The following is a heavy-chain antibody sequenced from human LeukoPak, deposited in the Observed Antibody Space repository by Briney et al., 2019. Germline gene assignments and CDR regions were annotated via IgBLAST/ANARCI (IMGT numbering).Heavy chain of an antibody. J-gene: IGHJ4*02. Sequence: GGSLRLSCAASGFTFRTYGMHWVRQAPGKGLEWVAVISYDGSNTYYADSVKGRFTISRDNSKNTLYLQMNSLRAEDTAVYYCAKDQGLLGYCSSTSCYWLSYWGQGTLVTVSS. D-gene: IGHD2-2*01. V-gene: IGHV3-30*18. CDR2: ISYDGSNT. CDR1: GFTFRTYG. CDR3: AKDQGLLGYCSSTSCYWLSY.